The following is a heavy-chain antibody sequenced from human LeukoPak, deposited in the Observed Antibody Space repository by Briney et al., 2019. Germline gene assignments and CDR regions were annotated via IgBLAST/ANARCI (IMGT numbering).Heavy chain of an antibody. J-gene: IGHJ4*02. CDR2: ISSSSSYI. V-gene: IGHV3-21*01. Sequence: GGSLRLSCAASGFTFSSYSMNWVRQAPGKGLEWVSSISSSSSYIYYADSVKGRFTISRDNAKNSLYLQMNSLRAEDTAVYYCARDFKAGFGEFPIDYWGQGTPVTVSS. CDR1: GFTFSSYS. D-gene: IGHD3-10*01. CDR3: ARDFKAGFGEFPIDY.